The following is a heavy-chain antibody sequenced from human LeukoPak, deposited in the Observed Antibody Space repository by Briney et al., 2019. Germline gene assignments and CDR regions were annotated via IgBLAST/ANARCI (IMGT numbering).Heavy chain of an antibody. Sequence: GRSLRLSCAASGFTFSSYGMHWVRQAPGKGLEWVAVISYDGSNKYYADSVKGRFTISRDNSKNTLYLQMNSLRAEDTAVYYCAKDPLWVRGVIHPPHYFDYWGQGTLVTVSS. CDR1: GFTFSSYG. J-gene: IGHJ4*02. D-gene: IGHD3-10*01. CDR2: ISYDGSNK. CDR3: AKDPLWVRGVIHPPHYFDY. V-gene: IGHV3-30*18.